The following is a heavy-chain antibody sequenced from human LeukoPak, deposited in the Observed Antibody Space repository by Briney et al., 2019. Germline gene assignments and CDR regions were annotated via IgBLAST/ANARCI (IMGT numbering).Heavy chain of an antibody. CDR2: IRGYGESL. D-gene: IGHD6-13*01. CDR3: AKDLLSQQVARCFDY. Sequence: PGGSLRLSCAASGFTFRKFAMTWVRQAPGKGLEWVSSIRGYGESLFYADSVKGRFTISRDDSKNTLFLQMNSLRVEDTALYYCAKDLLSQQVARCFDYWGQGTLVTVSS. V-gene: IGHV3-23*01. CDR1: GFTFRKFA. J-gene: IGHJ4*02.